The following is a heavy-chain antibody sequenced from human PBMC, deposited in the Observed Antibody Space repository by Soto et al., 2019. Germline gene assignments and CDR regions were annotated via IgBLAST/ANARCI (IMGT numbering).Heavy chain of an antibody. CDR1: GGSISSGGYY. D-gene: IGHD3-22*01. Sequence: PSETLSLTCTVSGGSISSGGYYWSWIRQHPGKGLEWIGYIYYSGTTYYNPSLKGRLTISVYTSKNQFTLDLSSVTAADTAVYYCARDSSGYYSIDYWGQGTLVTVSS. CDR3: ARDSSGYYSIDY. CDR2: IYYSGTT. V-gene: IGHV4-31*03. J-gene: IGHJ4*02.